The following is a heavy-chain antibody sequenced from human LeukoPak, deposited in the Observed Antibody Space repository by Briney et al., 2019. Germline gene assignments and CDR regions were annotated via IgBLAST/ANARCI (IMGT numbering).Heavy chain of an antibody. CDR1: GFTFSDYY. CDR2: ISSWSSFI. D-gene: IGHD2-2*01. Sequence: GGSLRLSCAASGFTFSDYYMSWIRQAPGKGLEWVSYISSWSSFIYSADSVTGRFTISRDNAKNSLYLQMNSLRAEDTAVYYCARAGSTNSWFDPWGQGTLVIVSS. J-gene: IGHJ5*02. CDR3: ARAGSTNSWFDP. V-gene: IGHV3-11*04.